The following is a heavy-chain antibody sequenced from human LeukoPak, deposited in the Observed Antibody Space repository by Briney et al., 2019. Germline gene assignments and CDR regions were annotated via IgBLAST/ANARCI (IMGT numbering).Heavy chain of an antibody. Sequence: SETLSLTCIVSGVSISNYYWSWIRQPPGKGLEWSGYIYYSGSTNYNPSLKSRVTFSVDTSKNHFSLKLSSVTAADTAVYYCARRPPASTFGGVIVSAGAFDIWGQGTMVTVSS. J-gene: IGHJ3*02. D-gene: IGHD3-16*02. V-gene: IGHV4-59*08. CDR2: IYYSGST. CDR1: GVSISNYY. CDR3: ARRPPASTFGGVIVSAGAFDI.